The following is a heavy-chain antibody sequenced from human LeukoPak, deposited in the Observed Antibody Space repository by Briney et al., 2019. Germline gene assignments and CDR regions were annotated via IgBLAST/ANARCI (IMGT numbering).Heavy chain of an antibody. CDR2: IYYSGTT. CDR3: ARVKGSWFDP. D-gene: IGHD2-15*01. J-gene: IGHJ5*02. V-gene: IGHV4-59*01. Sequence: PSETLSLTCTVSGGSISSYYWSWIRQPPGKGLEWIGYIYYSGTTNYNPSLKSRVTISVDTSKNQFSLKLSSVTAADTAVYYCARVKGSWFDPWGQGTLVTVSS. CDR1: GGSISSYY.